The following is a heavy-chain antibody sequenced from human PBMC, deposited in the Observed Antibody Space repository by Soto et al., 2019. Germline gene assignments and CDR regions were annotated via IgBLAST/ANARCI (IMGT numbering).Heavy chain of an antibody. CDR3: ARGPDYEGYFDY. D-gene: IGHD4-17*01. Sequence: GASVKVSCKASGYAFTSYTMHWVRQAPGQRLEWMGWINADNGNTKYSQKFQGRVTITRDTSASTAYMEMSGLTSEDTAVYYCARGPDYEGYFDYWGRGTLVTVSS. V-gene: IGHV1-3*01. CDR1: GYAFTSYT. CDR2: INADNGNT. J-gene: IGHJ4*02.